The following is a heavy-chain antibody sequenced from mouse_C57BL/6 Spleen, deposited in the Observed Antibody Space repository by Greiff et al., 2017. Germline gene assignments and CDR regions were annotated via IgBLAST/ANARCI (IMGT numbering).Heavy chain of an antibody. J-gene: IGHJ4*01. Sequence: EVHLVESGPELVKPGASVKMSCKASGYTFTDYNMHWVKQSHGKSLEWIGYINPNNGGTSYNQKFKGKATLTVNKSSSTAYMELRSLTSEDSAVYYCARHRYYAMDYWGQGTSVTVSS. CDR2: INPNNGGT. V-gene: IGHV1-22*01. CDR1: GYTFTDYN. CDR3: ARHRYYAMDY.